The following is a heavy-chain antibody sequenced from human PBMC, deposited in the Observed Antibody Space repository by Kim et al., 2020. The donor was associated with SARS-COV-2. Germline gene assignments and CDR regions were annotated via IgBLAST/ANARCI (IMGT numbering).Heavy chain of an antibody. CDR1: GGSISSSNW. V-gene: IGHV4-4*02. J-gene: IGHJ1*01. CDR3: AGAYYYDSSGYYPYFQH. D-gene: IGHD3-22*01. CDR2: IYHSGST. Sequence: SETLSLTCAVSGGSISSSNWWSWVRQPPGKGLEWIGEIYHSGSTNYNPSLKRRVTISVDKSKNQFSLKLSSVTAADTAVYYCAGAYYYDSSGYYPYFQHWGQGTLVTVSS.